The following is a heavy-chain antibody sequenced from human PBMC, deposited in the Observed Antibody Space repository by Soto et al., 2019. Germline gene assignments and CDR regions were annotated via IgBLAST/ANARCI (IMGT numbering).Heavy chain of an antibody. D-gene: IGHD3-22*01. Sequence: ASVKVSCKASGYTFTSYYMHWVRQAPGQGLEWMGIINPSSGSTNYAQKLQGRVTMTTDTSTSTAYMELRSLRSDDTAVYYCARGPPSYYDSSGYYKYFDYWGQGTLVTVSS. V-gene: IGHV1-46*01. CDR2: INPSSGST. CDR1: GYTFTSYY. CDR3: ARGPPSYYDSSGYYKYFDY. J-gene: IGHJ4*02.